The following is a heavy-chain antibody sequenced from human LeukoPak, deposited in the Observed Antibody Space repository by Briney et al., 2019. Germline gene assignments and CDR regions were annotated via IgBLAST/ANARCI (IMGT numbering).Heavy chain of an antibody. J-gene: IGHJ4*02. CDR2: INHSGST. CDR3: ARRYYGSGSYPPDY. Sequence: SETLSLTRAVYGGSFSGYYWSWIRQPPGKGLEWIGEINHSGSTNYNPSPKSRVTISVDTSKNQCSLKLSSVTAADTAVYYCARRYYGSGSYPPDYWGQGTLVTVSS. D-gene: IGHD3-10*01. V-gene: IGHV4-34*01. CDR1: GGSFSGYY.